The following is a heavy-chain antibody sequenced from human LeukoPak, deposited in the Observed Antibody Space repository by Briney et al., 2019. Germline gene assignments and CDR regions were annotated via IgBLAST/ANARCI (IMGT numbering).Heavy chain of an antibody. J-gene: IGHJ6*02. Sequence: GGSLRLSCAASGFTFSSYRMTWVRQAPGKGLEWVSYISSSSSTIYYADSVKGRFTISRDNAKNSLYLQMNSLRAEDTAVYYCARDRGVRGTYYYYGMDVWGQGTTVTVSS. D-gene: IGHD3-10*01. CDR1: GFTFSSYR. CDR3: ARDRGVRGTYYYYGMDV. CDR2: ISSSSSTI. V-gene: IGHV3-48*01.